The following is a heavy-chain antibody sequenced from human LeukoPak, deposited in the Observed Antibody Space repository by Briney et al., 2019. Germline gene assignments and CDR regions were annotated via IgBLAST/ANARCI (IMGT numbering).Heavy chain of an antibody. CDR2: IYTDGST. CDR1: GGSVSSYY. D-gene: IGHD6-6*01. Sequence: PSETLSLTCTVSGGSVSSYYWSWIRQPAGKGLEWIGRIYTDGSTNYNPSLKSRVAMSVDTSKNQFSLKLSSVTAADTAVYYCAREQSSSTSRCLDYWGQGTLVTVSS. CDR3: AREQSSSTSRCLDY. V-gene: IGHV4-4*07. J-gene: IGHJ4*02.